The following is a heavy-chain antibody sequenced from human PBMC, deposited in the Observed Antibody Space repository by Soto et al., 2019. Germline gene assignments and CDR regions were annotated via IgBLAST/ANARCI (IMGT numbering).Heavy chain of an antibody. J-gene: IGHJ4*02. V-gene: IGHV4-39*01. Sequence: SETLSLTCTVPGGSISSSSYYWGWIRQPPGKGLEWIGSIYYSGTTYYNPSLKSRVTISVDTSKNQFSLKLSSVTAADTAVYYCAIELAPAKIDYWGQGTLVTVSS. CDR2: IYYSGTT. D-gene: IGHD2-2*01. CDR3: AIELAPAKIDY. CDR1: GGSISSSSYY.